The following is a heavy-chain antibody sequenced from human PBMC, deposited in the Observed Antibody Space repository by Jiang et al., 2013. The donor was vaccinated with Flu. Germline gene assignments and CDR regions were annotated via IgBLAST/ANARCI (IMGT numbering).Heavy chain of an antibody. CDR2: MRQETSEK. J-gene: IGHJ2*01. V-gene: IGHV3-7*03. CDR1: RFTFSSYA. Sequence: VQLVESGGGVVQPGRSLRLSCAASRFTFSSYAMHWVRQAPGKGLEWVASMRQETSEKYYVDSVKGRFTISRDDSKSIAYLQMNSLKTEDTAVYYCTRGRSFYRVNDYWYFDLWGLAPWSLSP. D-gene: IGHD3-16*02. CDR3: TRGRSFYRVNDYWYFDL.